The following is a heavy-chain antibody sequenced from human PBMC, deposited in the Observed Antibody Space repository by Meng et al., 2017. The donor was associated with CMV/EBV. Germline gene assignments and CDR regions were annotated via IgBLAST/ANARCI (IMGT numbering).Heavy chain of an antibody. CDR2: IYTSGST. CDR3: ARDSPVGAPPALFDS. CDR1: GSSISSGSYY. D-gene: IGHD1-26*01. J-gene: IGHJ4*02. Sequence: HVQLPQSGPGLVRPSQTLSLTGTVSGSSISSGSYYWSWIRQPAGKGLVWIGRIYTSGSTNYNPSLKSRLTISRDTSKTQFSLKLSSVSAADTAGYYCARDSPVGAPPALFDSWGQGTLVTVSS. V-gene: IGHV4-61*02.